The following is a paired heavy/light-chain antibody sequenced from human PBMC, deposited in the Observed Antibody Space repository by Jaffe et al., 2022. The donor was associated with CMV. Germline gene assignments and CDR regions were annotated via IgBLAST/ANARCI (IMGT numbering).Heavy chain of an antibody. CDR2: ISSGSTYI. Sequence: EVQLVESGGGLVNPGGSLRLSCAASGFTFSSYSMNWVRQAPGKGLQWVSSISSGSTYIYYADSVKGRFTVSRDNAKNSLYLQMNSLRAEDTAVYYCARARDTSGYSPEFWGQGTLVTVSS. CDR1: GFTFSSYS. J-gene: IGHJ4*02. CDR3: ARARDTSGYSPEF. D-gene: IGHD3-22*01. V-gene: IGHV3-21*01.
Light chain of an antibody. J-gene: IGLJ3*02. CDR1: TLPNQY. CDR3: HSADNSGTSWV. V-gene: IGLV3-25*03. CDR2: KDT. Sequence: SYELTQPPSVSVSPGQTARITCSGDTLPNQYACWYQQKPGQAPVLVIYKDTERPSGIPERFSGSSSGTTVTLTISGVQAEDEADYYCHSADNSGTSWVFGGGTKVTVL.